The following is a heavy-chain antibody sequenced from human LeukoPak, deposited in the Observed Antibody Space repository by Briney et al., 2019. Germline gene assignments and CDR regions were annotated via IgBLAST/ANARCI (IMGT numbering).Heavy chain of an antibody. J-gene: IGHJ6*02. CDR2: IWYDGGNK. Sequence: GGSPRLSCAASGFTFSSYGMHWVRQAPGKGLEWVAIIWYDGGNKYYADSVKGRFTISRDDSKNTVFLQMNSLRVEDTAVYYCARSREGSATNGMDVWGQGTTVTVSS. V-gene: IGHV3-33*01. D-gene: IGHD1-26*01. CDR3: ARSREGSATNGMDV. CDR1: GFTFSSYG.